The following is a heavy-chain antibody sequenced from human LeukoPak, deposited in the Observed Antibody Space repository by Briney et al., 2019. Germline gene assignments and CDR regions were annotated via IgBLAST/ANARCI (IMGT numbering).Heavy chain of an antibody. D-gene: IGHD3-16*02. CDR2: IIPIFGTA. CDR3: ARDGGQYDYVWGSYPYFDY. V-gene: IGHV1-69*13. Sequence: ASVKVSCKASGGTFSSYAISWVRQAPGQGLEWMGGIIPIFGTANYAQKFQGRVTITADESTSTAYMELSSLRSEDTAVYYCARDGGQYDYVWGSYPYFDYWGQGTLVTVSS. J-gene: IGHJ4*02. CDR1: GGTFSSYA.